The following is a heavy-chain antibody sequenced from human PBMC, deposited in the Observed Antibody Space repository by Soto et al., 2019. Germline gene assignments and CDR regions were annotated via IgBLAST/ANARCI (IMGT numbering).Heavy chain of an antibody. J-gene: IGHJ4*02. D-gene: IGHD6-13*01. CDR2: ITNHGATT. CDR1: GFTFSDYA. Sequence: PGGSLRLSCEPSGFTFSDYAMSWVRQAPGKGLEWVSSITNHGATTNYADSVKGRFTISRDNAKNSLYLQMNSLRAEDTAVYYCAIRPIAAAGPPLEYWGQGTLVTVSS. CDR3: AIRPIAAAGPPLEY. V-gene: IGHV3-21*01.